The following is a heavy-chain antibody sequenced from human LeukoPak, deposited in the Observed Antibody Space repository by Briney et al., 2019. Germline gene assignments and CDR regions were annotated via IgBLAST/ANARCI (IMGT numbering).Heavy chain of an antibody. CDR3: ARVVGDYYGSGSYYKRIFDY. CDR1: GDSISSGSYY. Sequence: SETLSLTCTVSGDSISSGSYYWGWIRQPPGKGLEWIGSIYCSGSTYYNPSLKSRVTISVDTSKNQFSLKLSSVTAADTAVYYCARVVGDYYGSGSYYKRIFDYWGQGTLVTVSS. D-gene: IGHD3-10*01. J-gene: IGHJ4*02. V-gene: IGHV4-39*07. CDR2: IYCSGST.